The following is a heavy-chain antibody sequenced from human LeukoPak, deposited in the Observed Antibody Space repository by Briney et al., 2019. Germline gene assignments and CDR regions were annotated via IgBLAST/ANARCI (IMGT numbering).Heavy chain of an antibody. D-gene: IGHD6-19*01. CDR2: ISWNSGSI. J-gene: IGHJ4*02. CDR3: ARDGSGWNFDY. V-gene: IGHV3-9*03. CDR1: GFTFDDYA. Sequence: PGGSLRLSCAASGFTFDDYAMHWVRQAPGKGLEWVSGISWNSGSIGYADSVKGRFTISRDNAKNSLYLQMNSLRAEDMALYYCARDGSGWNFDYWGQGTLVTVSS.